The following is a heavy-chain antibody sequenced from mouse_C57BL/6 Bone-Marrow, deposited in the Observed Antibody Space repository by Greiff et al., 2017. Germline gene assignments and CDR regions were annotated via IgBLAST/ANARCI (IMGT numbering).Heavy chain of an antibody. V-gene: IGHV1-81*01. CDR3: ARSKLYYGYDGY. CDR1: GYTFTSYG. CDR2: IYPRSGNT. Sequence: VQLQQSGAELARPGASVKLSCKASGYTFTSYGISWVKQRTGQGLEWIGEIYPRSGNTYYNEKFKGKATLTADKSSSTAYMELRSLTSEDSAVYFCARSKLYYGYDGYWGQGTTLTVSS. J-gene: IGHJ2*01. D-gene: IGHD2-2*01.